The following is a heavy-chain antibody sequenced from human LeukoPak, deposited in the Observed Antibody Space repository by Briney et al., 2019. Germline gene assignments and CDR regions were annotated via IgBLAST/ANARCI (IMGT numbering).Heavy chain of an antibody. D-gene: IGHD3-3*01. CDR2: IYPGDSDT. J-gene: IGHJ6*02. V-gene: IGHV5-51*01. CDR1: GYSFTSYW. CDR3: ARGRPGSGYYPDYYYYGMDV. Sequence: GESLKISCKGSGYSFTSYWIGWVRQMPGKGLEWMGTIYPGDSDTRYSPSFQGQVTISADKSISTAYLQWSSLKASDTAMYYCARGRPGSGYYPDYYYYGMDVWGQGTTVTVSS.